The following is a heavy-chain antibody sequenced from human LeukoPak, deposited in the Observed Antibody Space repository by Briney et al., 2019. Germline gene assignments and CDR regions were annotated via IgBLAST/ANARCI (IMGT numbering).Heavy chain of an antibody. D-gene: IGHD3-22*01. J-gene: IGHJ6*03. CDR2: LDPEDGET. V-gene: IGHV1-24*01. Sequence: ASVKVSCKVSGYTLTELSMHWVRQAPGNGLEWMGGLDPEDGETIYAQKFQGRVTMTEDTSTDTAYMELSSLRSEDTAVYYCATGMIVPYYYYMDVWGKGTTVTVSS. CDR1: GYTLTELS. CDR3: ATGMIVPYYYYMDV.